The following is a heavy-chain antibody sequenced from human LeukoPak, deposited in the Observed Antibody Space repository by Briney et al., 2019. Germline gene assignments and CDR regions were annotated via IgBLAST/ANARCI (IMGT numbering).Heavy chain of an antibody. CDR3: ARDLKYYDSSGYYFHWYFDL. J-gene: IGHJ2*01. V-gene: IGHV1-18*01. D-gene: IGHD3-22*01. CDR1: GYTFTSYG. Sequence: GASVKVSCKASGYTFTSYGISWARQAPGQGLEWMGWISAYNGNTNYAQKLQGRVTMTTDTSTSTAYMELRSLRSDDTAVYYCARDLKYYDSSGYYFHWYFDLWGRGTLVTVSS. CDR2: ISAYNGNT.